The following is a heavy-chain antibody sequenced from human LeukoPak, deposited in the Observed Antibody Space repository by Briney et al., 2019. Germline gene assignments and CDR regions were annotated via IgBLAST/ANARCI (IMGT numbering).Heavy chain of an antibody. CDR2: IIPILGIA. V-gene: IGHV1-69*04. D-gene: IGHD6-19*01. CDR1: GGTFSSYA. Sequence: GASVKVSCKASGGTFSSYAISWVRQAPGQGLEWMGRIIPILGIANYAQKFQGRVTITADKSTSTAYMELSSLRSEDTAVYYCASRYSSGWYAFYFDYWGQGTLVTVS. J-gene: IGHJ4*02. CDR3: ASRYSSGWYAFYFDY.